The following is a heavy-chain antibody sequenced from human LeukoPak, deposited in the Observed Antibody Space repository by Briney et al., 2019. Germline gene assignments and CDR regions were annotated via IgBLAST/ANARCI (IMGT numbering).Heavy chain of an antibody. Sequence: ASVKVSCKAPGYTFTDYYMHWMRQAPGQGLEWMGWISPNSGDTHYAQKFQGRVSMTRDTSISTAFMELSRLTSDDTAVYYCARAGGTGYYSFDYWGQGTLVTVSS. J-gene: IGHJ4*02. CDR2: ISPNSGDT. CDR1: GYTFTDYY. V-gene: IGHV1-2*02. CDR3: ARAGGTGYYSFDY. D-gene: IGHD3/OR15-3a*01.